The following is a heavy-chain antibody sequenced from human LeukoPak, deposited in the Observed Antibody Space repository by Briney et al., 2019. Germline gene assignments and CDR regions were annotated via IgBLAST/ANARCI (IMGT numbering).Heavy chain of an antibody. CDR3: ARADPYCSSTSCYFDC. CDR1: GGTFSSYA. V-gene: IGHV1-69*05. CDR2: IIPIFGTA. Sequence: WASVKVSCKASGGTFSSYAISWVRQAPGQGLEWMGGIIPIFGTANYAQKFQGRVTITTDESTSTAYMELSSLRSEDTAVYYCARADPYCSSTSCYFDCWGQGTLVTVSS. D-gene: IGHD2-2*01. J-gene: IGHJ4*02.